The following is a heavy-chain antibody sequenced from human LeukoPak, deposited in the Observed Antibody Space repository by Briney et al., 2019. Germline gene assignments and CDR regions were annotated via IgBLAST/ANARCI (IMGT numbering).Heavy chain of an antibody. V-gene: IGHV3-7*05. Sequence: GGSLRLSCATSGFXFTNYWISWVRQAPGKGLQWVANIKQDGSQKYYVDSVKGRFTISRDNAKNSLYLQMNSLRAEDTAVYYSSLEGSSWYRYFQHWGQGTLVTVSS. CDR1: GFXFTNYW. J-gene: IGHJ1*01. D-gene: IGHD6-13*01. CDR3: SLEGSSWYRYFQH. CDR2: IKQDGSQK.